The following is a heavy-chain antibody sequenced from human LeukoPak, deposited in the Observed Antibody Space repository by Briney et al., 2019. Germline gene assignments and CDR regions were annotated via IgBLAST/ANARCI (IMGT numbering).Heavy chain of an antibody. J-gene: IGHJ4*02. CDR3: ARDRYYYDSSGYYYVNYFDY. CDR2: IYYSGST. Sequence: SETLSLTCTVSGGSISSGDYYWSWIRQPPGKGLEWIGYIYYSGSTYYNPSLKGRVTISVDTSKNQFSLKLSSVTAADTAVYYCARDRYYYDSSGYYYVNYFDYWGQGTLVTVSS. D-gene: IGHD3-22*01. CDR1: GGSISSGDYY. V-gene: IGHV4-30-4*01.